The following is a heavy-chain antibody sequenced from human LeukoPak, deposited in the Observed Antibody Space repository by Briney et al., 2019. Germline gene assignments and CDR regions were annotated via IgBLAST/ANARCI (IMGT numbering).Heavy chain of an antibody. V-gene: IGHV1-69*04. CDR1: GGTFSNYA. Sequence: SVKVSCQASGGTFSNYAITWVRQAPGQGLEWMGRVIPILGITNYAQKFQGRITITADRSTSTAYMELSSPRSEDTALYYCARDRRYCSSSTCYQAFDYWGQGTLVTVSS. D-gene: IGHD2-2*01. CDR3: ARDRRYCSSSTCYQAFDY. J-gene: IGHJ4*02. CDR2: VIPILGIT.